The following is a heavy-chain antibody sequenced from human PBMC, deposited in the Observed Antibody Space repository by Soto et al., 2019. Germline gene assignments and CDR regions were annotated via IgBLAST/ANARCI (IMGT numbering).Heavy chain of an antibody. CDR3: AKVRGKYCTNGVCYFYYFDY. CDR2: ISGSGGST. CDR1: GFTFSSYA. J-gene: IGHJ4*02. V-gene: IGHV3-23*01. Sequence: GGFLRLSCAASGFTFSSYAMSWVRQAPGKGLEWVSAISGSGGSTYYADSVKGRFTISRDNSKNTLYLQMNSLRAEDTAVYYCAKVRGKYCTNGVCYFYYFDYWGQGTLVTVSS. D-gene: IGHD2-8*01.